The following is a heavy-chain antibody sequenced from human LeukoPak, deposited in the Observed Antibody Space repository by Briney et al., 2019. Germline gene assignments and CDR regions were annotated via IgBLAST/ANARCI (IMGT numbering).Heavy chain of an antibody. CDR2: ISGSGSST. V-gene: IGHV3-23*01. Sequence: GGSLRLSCAASGFTFSSYAMSWVRQAPGKGLEWVSAISGSGSSTYYADSVKGRFTISRDNSKNTLYLQMNSLRAEDTAVYYCAKDHVGPTMIVVAFDYWGQGTLVTVSS. J-gene: IGHJ4*02. CDR3: AKDHVGPTMIVVAFDY. D-gene: IGHD3-22*01. CDR1: GFTFSSYA.